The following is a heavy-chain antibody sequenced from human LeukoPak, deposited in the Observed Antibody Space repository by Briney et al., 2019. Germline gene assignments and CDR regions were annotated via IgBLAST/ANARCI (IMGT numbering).Heavy chain of an antibody. CDR2: INPSGGST. Sequence: ASVKVSCKASGYTFTSYYMHWVRQAPGQGLEWMGIINPSGGSTSYAQKFQGRVTMTRDTSTSTVYMELSSLRSEDTAVYYCARAKLTPDPNYHYGMDVWGQGTTVTVSS. CDR3: ARAKLTPDPNYHYGMDV. V-gene: IGHV1-46*01. J-gene: IGHJ6*02. CDR1: GYTFTSYY. D-gene: IGHD2-15*01.